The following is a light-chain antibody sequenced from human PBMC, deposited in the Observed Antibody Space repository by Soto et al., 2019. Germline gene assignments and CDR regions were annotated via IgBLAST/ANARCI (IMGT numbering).Light chain of an antibody. CDR1: QSVSSSY. J-gene: IGKJ5*01. Sequence: EIVLTQSPDTLSLSPGERATLSCRASQSVSSSYLAWYQQKPDQAPRLLIYGASSRATGIPDRFSGSGSGTDFTLTISRLEPEDLAVYFCQQYDTSPPSTFGQGTRLEIK. CDR3: QQYDTSPPST. V-gene: IGKV3-20*01. CDR2: GAS.